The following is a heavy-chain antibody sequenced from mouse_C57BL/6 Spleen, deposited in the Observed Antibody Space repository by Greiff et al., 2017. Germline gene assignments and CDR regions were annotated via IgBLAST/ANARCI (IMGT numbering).Heavy chain of an antibody. CDR1: GYTFTSYW. CDR3: ARGPYDYVDY. V-gene: IGHV1-69*01. D-gene: IGHD2-4*01. CDR2: IDPSDSYT. J-gene: IGHJ2*01. Sequence: QVQLQQSGAELVMPGASVKLSCKASGYTFTSYWMHWVKQRPGQGLEWIGEIDPSDSYTNYNQKFKGKSTLTVDKSSSTAYMQLSSLTSEDSAVYYCARGPYDYVDYWGQGTTLTVSS.